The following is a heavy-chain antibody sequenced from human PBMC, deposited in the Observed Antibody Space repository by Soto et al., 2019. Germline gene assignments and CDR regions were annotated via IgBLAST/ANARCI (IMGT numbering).Heavy chain of an antibody. D-gene: IGHD3-9*01. Sequence: QVQLVQSGAEVKKPGASVKVSCKASGYTFTGYYMHWVRQAPGQGLEWMGWINPNSGGTNYAQKFQGRVTMTRDTSISTAYMELSRLRSDDTAVYYCARGAPKVYYDILTGYYYWGQGTLVTVSS. J-gene: IGHJ4*02. V-gene: IGHV1-2*02. CDR2: INPNSGGT. CDR1: GYTFTGYY. CDR3: ARGAPKVYYDILTGYYY.